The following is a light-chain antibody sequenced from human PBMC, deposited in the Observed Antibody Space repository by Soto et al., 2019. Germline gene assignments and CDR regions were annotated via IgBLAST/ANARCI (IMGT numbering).Light chain of an antibody. J-gene: IGKJ1*01. Sequence: DIQMTQSPSTLSASVGDRVTITCRASQSISTWLAWYQQEPGKAPKLLIHKASSLQSGVPSRFSGSGSGTDVTITISSLHPDDCATYYCQQYNRYSPTFGQGTKVDIK. CDR3: QQYNRYSPT. V-gene: IGKV1-5*03. CDR2: KAS. CDR1: QSISTW.